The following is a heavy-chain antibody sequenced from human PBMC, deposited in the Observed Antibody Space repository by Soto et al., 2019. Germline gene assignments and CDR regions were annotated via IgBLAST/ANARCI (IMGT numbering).Heavy chain of an antibody. CDR2: IYSGGTT. Sequence: EVQLLESGGGLVQPGGSLRLSCAASGFTVSTNYMTWVRQAPGKGLEWVSIIYSGGTTYYADSVKGRFTISIDNSKTTVYVQMNNVRAEDTAVYYWARSRDGDGDCFDPWGQGELVTGPS. D-gene: IGHD4-17*01. CDR1: GFTVSTNY. V-gene: IGHV3-66*01. CDR3: ARSRDGDGDCFDP. J-gene: IGHJ5*02.